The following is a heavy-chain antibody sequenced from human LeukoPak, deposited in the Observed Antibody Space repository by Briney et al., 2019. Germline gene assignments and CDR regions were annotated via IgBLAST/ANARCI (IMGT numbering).Heavy chain of an antibody. CDR3: ARGTMFPYYFDY. V-gene: IGHV3-21*01. Sequence: GGSLRLSCAASGFTFSTYAMHWVRQAPGKGLEWVSFISSSSSYIYYADSVKGRFTISRDNAKNSLYLQMNSLRAEDTAVYYCARGTMFPYYFDYWGQGTLVTVSS. J-gene: IGHJ4*02. D-gene: IGHD3-10*02. CDR2: ISSSSSYI. CDR1: GFTFSTYA.